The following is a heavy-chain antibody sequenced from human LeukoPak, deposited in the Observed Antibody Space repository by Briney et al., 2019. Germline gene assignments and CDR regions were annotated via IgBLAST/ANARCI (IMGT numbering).Heavy chain of an antibody. J-gene: IGHJ6*03. CDR1: GFTVSSDY. Sequence: GGSLRLSCAASGFTVSSDYMSWVRQAPGKGLEWVALTNSGGGKYYEESAKGRFTISRDNSKNTVYLQMHSLRVEDTAVYYSARVDYYYYYMDVWGKGTTVTVSS. V-gene: IGHV3-66*02. CDR3: ARVDYYYYYMDV. CDR2: TNSGGGK. D-gene: IGHD5-24*01.